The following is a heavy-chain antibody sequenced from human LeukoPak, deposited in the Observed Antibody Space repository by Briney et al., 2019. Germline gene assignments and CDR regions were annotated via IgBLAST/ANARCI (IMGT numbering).Heavy chain of an antibody. CDR2: ISGSGGST. Sequence: PGGSLRLSCAASGFTFSYYVVTWVRQAPGKGLEWVSAISGSGGSTYYADSVKGRFTISRDNSKNTLYLQMNNLRAEDTAVYYCAKFMDLNWNALTFDYWGQGTLVTVSS. CDR1: GFTFSYYV. CDR3: AKFMDLNWNALTFDY. D-gene: IGHD1-20*01. V-gene: IGHV3-23*01. J-gene: IGHJ4*02.